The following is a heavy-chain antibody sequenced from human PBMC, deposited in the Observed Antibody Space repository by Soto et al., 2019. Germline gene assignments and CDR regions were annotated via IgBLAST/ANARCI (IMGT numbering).Heavy chain of an antibody. J-gene: IGHJ5*02. CDR2: IDPSDSYT. Sequence: GESMKISCKASGYRFTSYWITWVRQMPGKGLEWMGRIDPSDSYTNYSPSFQGHVTMSVDKSISTAYLQWSSLKASDTAMYYCSICKYDGDSASVYSPCVQGTLVTVSS. D-gene: IGHD2-21*01. CDR3: SICKYDGDSASVYSP. CDR1: GYRFTSYW. V-gene: IGHV5-10-1*01.